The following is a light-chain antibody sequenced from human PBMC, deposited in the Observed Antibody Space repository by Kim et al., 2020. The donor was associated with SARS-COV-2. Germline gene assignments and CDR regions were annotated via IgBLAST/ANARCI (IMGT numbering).Light chain of an antibody. Sequence: SYELTQPLSLSVSPGQTASITCRGDKLGDKRACWYQQKPGQSPVLVIYQDDKRPSWIPARFSASNSGSTATLTISGTQTMDDADYYCQALDNCTAVFGTG. CDR3: QALDNCTAV. CDR1: KLGDKR. J-gene: IGLJ1*01. CDR2: QDD. V-gene: IGLV3-1*01.